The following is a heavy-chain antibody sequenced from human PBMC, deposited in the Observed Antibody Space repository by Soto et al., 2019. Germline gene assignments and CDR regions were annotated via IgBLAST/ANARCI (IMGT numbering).Heavy chain of an antibody. Sequence: ASVKVSCKVSGYTLTELSMHWVRQAPGKGLEWMGGFDPEDGETVYAQKFQGRVTMTEDTSTDTAYMELSSLRSEDTAVYYCAKGIYSGSLKFDPWGQGTLVTVSS. CDR1: GYTLTELS. V-gene: IGHV1-24*01. CDR2: FDPEDGET. CDR3: AKGIYSGSLKFDP. J-gene: IGHJ5*02. D-gene: IGHD1-26*01.